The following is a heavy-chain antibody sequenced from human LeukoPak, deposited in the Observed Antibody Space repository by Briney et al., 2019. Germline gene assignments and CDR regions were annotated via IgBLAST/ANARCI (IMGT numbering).Heavy chain of an antibody. Sequence: GGSLRLSCTASGFTFGDYAMSWVRQAPGKGLEWVGFIRSKAYGGTTEYAASVKGRFTISRDDSKSIAYLQMNSLKTEDTAVYYCTRRSYFAPKYYYYSMDVWGQGTTVTVSS. V-gene: IGHV3-49*04. J-gene: IGHJ6*02. D-gene: IGHD3-10*01. CDR3: TRRSYFAPKYYYYSMDV. CDR2: IRSKAYGGTT. CDR1: GFTFGDYA.